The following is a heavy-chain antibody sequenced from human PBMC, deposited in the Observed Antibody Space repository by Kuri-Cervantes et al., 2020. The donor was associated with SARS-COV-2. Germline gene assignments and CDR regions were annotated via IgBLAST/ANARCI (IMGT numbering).Heavy chain of an antibody. J-gene: IGHJ5*02. D-gene: IGHD1-26*01. CDR2: ISSSSSYI. CDR3: ARSFRYSGSWSNWFDP. CDR1: GFTFSSYS. V-gene: IGHV3-21*01. Sequence: GGSLRLSCAASGFTFSSYSMNWVRQAPGKGLEWVSSISSSSSYIYYADSVKGRFTISRDNAKNSLYLQMNSLTAADTAVYYCARSFRYSGSWSNWFDPWGQGTLVTVSS.